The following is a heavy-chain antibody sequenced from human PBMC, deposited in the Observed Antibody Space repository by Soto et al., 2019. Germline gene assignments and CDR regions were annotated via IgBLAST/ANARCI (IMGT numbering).Heavy chain of an antibody. J-gene: IGHJ5*02. Sequence: VGSLRLSCAASGFNFTNHWMHWVRQAPGKGLVWVSRITSDGKSKAYAESVKGRFAISRDNAKNTVYLQMNGPTVEDTAVYYCARESGDWPLNWFDPWGQGTLVTVSS. V-gene: IGHV3-74*01. D-gene: IGHD2-21*02. CDR1: GFNFTNHW. CDR2: ITSDGKSK. CDR3: ARESGDWPLNWFDP.